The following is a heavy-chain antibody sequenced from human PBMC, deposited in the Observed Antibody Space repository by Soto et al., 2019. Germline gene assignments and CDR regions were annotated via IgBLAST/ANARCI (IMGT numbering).Heavy chain of an antibody. CDR3: ARAGLNSGSYSHYDS. D-gene: IGHD1-26*01. CDR1: GGSVSSGSYY. CDR2: IYYSGST. J-gene: IGHJ4*02. V-gene: IGHV4-61*01. Sequence: SETLSLTCTVSGGSVSSGSYYWSWIRQPPGKGLEWIGYIYYSGSTNYNPSLKSRVTTSVDTSKNQFSLKLSSVTAADTAVYYCARAGLNSGSYSHYDSWGQGTLVTVSS.